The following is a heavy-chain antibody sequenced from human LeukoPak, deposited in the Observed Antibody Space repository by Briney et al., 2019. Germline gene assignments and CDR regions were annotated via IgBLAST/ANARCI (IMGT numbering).Heavy chain of an antibody. D-gene: IGHD1-26*01. V-gene: IGHV1-2*02. Sequence: ASVKVSCKVSGYTFTGYYMHWVRQAPGQGLEWMGWINPNSGGTKYAQKSQGRVTMTRDTSISTAYMELSRLRSDDTAVYYCARGGSYYEFDYWGQGTLVTVSS. J-gene: IGHJ4*02. CDR2: INPNSGGT. CDR1: GYTFTGYY. CDR3: ARGGSYYEFDY.